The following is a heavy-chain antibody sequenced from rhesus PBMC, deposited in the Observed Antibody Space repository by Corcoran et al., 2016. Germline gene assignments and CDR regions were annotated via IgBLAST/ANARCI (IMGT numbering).Heavy chain of an antibody. V-gene: IGHV4S19*01. J-gene: IGHJ4*01. Sequence: QVQLQESGPGLVKPSETLSLTCAVSGGSISRSNWCSWIRQPPGKGLEWIGYISGSSGSTYYNPSLKSRVTISKDTSKNQFSLKLSSVTAADTAVYYCARGPYGSGYPGDYWGQGVLVTVSS. CDR1: GGSISRSNW. CDR3: ARGPYGSGYPGDY. CDR2: ISGSSGST. D-gene: IGHD2-39*02.